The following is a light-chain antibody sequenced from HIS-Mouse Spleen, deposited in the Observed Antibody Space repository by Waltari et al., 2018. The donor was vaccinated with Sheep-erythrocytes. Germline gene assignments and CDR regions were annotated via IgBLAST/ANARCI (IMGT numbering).Light chain of an antibody. Sequence: QSALTQPRSVSGSPGQSVTISCTGTSSDVGGYNYVSWYQQHPGKAPKLMIYDVSTRPSVVPDLFSGSKSGSTASLTISGLQAEDEADYYCCSYAGSYNHVFATGTKVTVL. CDR1: SSDVGGYNY. CDR3: CSYAGSYNHV. J-gene: IGLJ1*01. V-gene: IGLV2-11*01. CDR2: DVS.